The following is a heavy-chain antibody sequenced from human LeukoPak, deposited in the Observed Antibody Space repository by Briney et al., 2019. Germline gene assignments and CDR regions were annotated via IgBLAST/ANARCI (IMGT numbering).Heavy chain of an antibody. Sequence: GGSLRLSCAASGFTFDDYAMHWVRQAPGKGLEWVSGISWISGSIGYADSVKGRFTISRDNAKNSLYLQMNSLRAEDTAVYYCAREGRDSSGPQIDYWGQGTLVTVSS. V-gene: IGHV3-9*01. D-gene: IGHD6-19*01. CDR2: ISWISGSI. CDR3: AREGRDSSGPQIDY. CDR1: GFTFDDYA. J-gene: IGHJ4*02.